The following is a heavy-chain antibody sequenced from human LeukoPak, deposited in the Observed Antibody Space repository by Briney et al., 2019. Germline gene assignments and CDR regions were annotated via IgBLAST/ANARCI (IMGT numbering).Heavy chain of an antibody. CDR2: INHSGST. CDR1: GGSTSSSNYY. V-gene: IGHV4-39*07. J-gene: IGHJ4*02. CDR3: ARGRNFVLRFLEWFHTEFDY. Sequence: NPSETLSLTCTVSGGSTSSSNYYWSWIRQPPGKGLEWIGEINHSGSTNYNPSLKSRVTISVDTSKNQFSLKLSSVTAADTAVYYRARGRNFVLRFLEWFHTEFDYWGQGTLVTVSS. D-gene: IGHD3-3*01.